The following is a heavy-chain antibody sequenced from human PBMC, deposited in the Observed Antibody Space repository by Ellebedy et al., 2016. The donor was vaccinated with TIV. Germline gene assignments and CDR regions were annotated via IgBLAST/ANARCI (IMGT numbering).Heavy chain of an antibody. J-gene: IGHJ6*02. V-gene: IGHV1-69*06. CDR2: IIPTFGTT. CDR3: ARELFRQVSASRNSSHGMDV. D-gene: IGHD4-23*01. CDR1: GDTVNTYA. Sequence: SVKVSCXASGDTVNTYAIIWVRQAPGQGLEWMGGIIPTFGTTNYAQKFQGRVTIVADKLTRTAYMELSSLRSEDTAVYFCARELFRQVSASRNSSHGMDVWGQGTRVTVSS.